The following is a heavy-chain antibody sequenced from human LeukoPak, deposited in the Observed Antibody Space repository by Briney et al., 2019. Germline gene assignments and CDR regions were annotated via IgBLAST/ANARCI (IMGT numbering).Heavy chain of an antibody. CDR3: ARGLNYYGSGSSLFDY. V-gene: IGHV3-53*01. CDR1: GFTVSSSY. Sequence: GGSLRLSCAASGFTVSSSYMSWVRQAPGKGLEWVSVIYSGGSTYYADSVKGRFTISRDNSKNTLYLQMNSLRAEDTAVYYCARGLNYYGSGSSLFDYWGQGTLVTVSS. J-gene: IGHJ4*02. CDR2: IYSGGST. D-gene: IGHD3-10*01.